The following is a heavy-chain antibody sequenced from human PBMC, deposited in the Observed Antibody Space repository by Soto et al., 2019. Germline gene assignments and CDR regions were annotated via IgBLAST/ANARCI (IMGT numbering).Heavy chain of an antibody. D-gene: IGHD7-27*01. CDR1: GFTFSSYS. CDR3: ARDGKLGIGAFDN. V-gene: IGHV3-21*01. Sequence: GGSLRLSCAASGFTFSSYSMNWVRQAPGKGLEWVSSISSSSSYIYYADSVKGRFTISRDNAKNSLYLQMNSLRAEDTAVYYCARDGKLGIGAFDNWGQGTMVTVSS. CDR2: ISSSSSYI. J-gene: IGHJ3*02.